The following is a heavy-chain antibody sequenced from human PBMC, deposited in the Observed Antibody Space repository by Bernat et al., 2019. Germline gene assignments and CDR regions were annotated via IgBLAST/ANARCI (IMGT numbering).Heavy chain of an antibody. CDR1: GFTFSSYA. J-gene: IGHJ4*02. CDR3: ARIINGGYSGYDYFDY. CDR2: ISYDGSNK. D-gene: IGHD5-12*01. Sequence: QVQLVESGGGVVQPGRSLRLSCAASGFTFSSYAMHWVRQAPGKGLEWVAVISYDGSNKYYADSVKGRFTISRDNSKNSLYLQMNSLRAEDTAVYYCARIINGGYSGYDYFDYWGQGTLVTVSS. V-gene: IGHV3-30-3*01.